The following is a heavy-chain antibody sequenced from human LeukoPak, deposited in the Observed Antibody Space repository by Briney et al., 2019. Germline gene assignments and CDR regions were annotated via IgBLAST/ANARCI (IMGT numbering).Heavy chain of an antibody. D-gene: IGHD4-17*01. CDR2: IIPILGIA. CDR1: GGTFSSYT. CDR3: ARTDYGDYVEFLYGMDV. V-gene: IGHV1-69*02. Sequence: SVKVSCKASGGTFSSYTISWVRQAPGQGLEWMGRIIPILGIANYAQKFQGRVTITADKSTSTAYMELSSLRSEDTAVYYCARTDYGDYVEFLYGMDVWGPGTTVTVSS. J-gene: IGHJ6*02.